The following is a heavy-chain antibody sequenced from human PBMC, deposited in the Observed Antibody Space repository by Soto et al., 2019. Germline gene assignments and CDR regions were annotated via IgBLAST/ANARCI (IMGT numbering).Heavy chain of an antibody. D-gene: IGHD5-18*01. J-gene: IGHJ6*02. V-gene: IGHV1-18*01. CDR3: ARDGVDTATGYYYGIDV. CDR2: ISAYNGNT. Sequence: QFQLVQSGAEVKNPGASVKVSCKPSGYTFTSYGISWVRKAPGQGLEWMGWISAYNGNTNYAQKRQGRVTMTTDTSTSTAYMELRSLRSDDTAVYYCARDGVDTATGYYYGIDVWCQGTTVTVSS. CDR1: GYTFTSYG.